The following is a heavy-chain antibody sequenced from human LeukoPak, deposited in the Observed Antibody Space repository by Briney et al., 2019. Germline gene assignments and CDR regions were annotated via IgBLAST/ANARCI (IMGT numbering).Heavy chain of an antibody. CDR2: IYTSGST. V-gene: IGHV4-4*07. CDR1: GGSISSYY. J-gene: IGHJ5*02. Sequence: PSETLSLTCTVSGGSISSYYWSWIRQLAGKGLEWIGRIYTSGSTNYNPSLKSRVTMSVDTSKNQFSLKLSSVTAADTAVYYCARARNYYDSSGYYRFDPWGQGTLVTVSS. CDR3: ARARNYYDSSGYYRFDP. D-gene: IGHD3-22*01.